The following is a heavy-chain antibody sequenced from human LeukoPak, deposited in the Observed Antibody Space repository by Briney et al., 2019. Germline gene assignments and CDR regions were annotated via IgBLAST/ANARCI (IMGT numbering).Heavy chain of an antibody. J-gene: IGHJ4*02. V-gene: IGHV3-21*01. D-gene: IGHD6-13*01. Sequence: GGSLRLSCAASGFTFNNYIMNWVRQAPGKGLEWVSSISSSSRYIYYADSMKGRFTISRDNAKNSLFLQMNGLRAEDTAVYYCARVAEAAAFDYWGQGTLVTVSS. CDR1: GFTFNNYI. CDR3: ARVAEAAAFDY. CDR2: ISSSSRYI.